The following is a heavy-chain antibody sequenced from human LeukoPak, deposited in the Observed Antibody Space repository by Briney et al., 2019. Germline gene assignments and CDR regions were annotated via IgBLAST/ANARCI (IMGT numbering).Heavy chain of an antibody. CDR2: IYSGGST. D-gene: IGHD3/OR15-3a*01. CDR3: ARADGTGGPYDY. V-gene: IGHV3-53*01. Sequence: GGSLRLSCAVSGFTVRSNYMSWVRQAPGKELEWVSVIYSGGSTHYADSVKGRFTISRDNSKNTLFLQMNSLRAEDTAVYYCARADGTGGPYDYWGQGTLVTVSS. CDR1: GFTVRSNY. J-gene: IGHJ4*02.